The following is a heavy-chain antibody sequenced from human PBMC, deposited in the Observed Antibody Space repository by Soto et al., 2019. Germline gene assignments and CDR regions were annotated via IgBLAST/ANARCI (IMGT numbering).Heavy chain of an antibody. D-gene: IGHD3-22*01. CDR2: INAGNGDT. V-gene: IGHV1-3*01. CDR1: GYSFTSPA. CDR3: ARTGHSGSYDY. J-gene: IGHJ4*02. Sequence: ASVKVSCKASGYSFTSPATHCVRQAPGQRLEWMGWINAGNGDTKYSENFQGRVTITRDTSASTVYLDLSSLSSEDTAFYYCARTGHSGSYDYWGQGTLVTAPQ.